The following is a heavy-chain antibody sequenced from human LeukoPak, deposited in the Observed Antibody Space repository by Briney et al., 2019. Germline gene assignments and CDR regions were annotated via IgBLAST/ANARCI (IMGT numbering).Heavy chain of an antibody. V-gene: IGHV4-38-2*02. J-gene: IGHJ4*02. Sequence: SETLSLTCTVSGYSISSGYYWGWIRQPPGKGLEWIGSIYHSGSTYYNPSLKSRVTISIDTSKNQFSLKLSSVTAADTAVYYCARGDAGAKVGGYWGQGTLVTVSS. CDR2: IYHSGST. CDR3: ARGDAGAKVGGY. CDR1: GYSISSGYY. D-gene: IGHD1-26*01.